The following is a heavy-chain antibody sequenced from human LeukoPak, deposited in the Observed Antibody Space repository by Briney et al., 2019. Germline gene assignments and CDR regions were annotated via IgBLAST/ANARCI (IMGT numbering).Heavy chain of an antibody. J-gene: IGHJ4*02. CDR2: IGTAGDT. Sequence: GGSLRLSCAASGFTFSSYDMHWVRQAPGKGLEWVSAIGTAGDTYYPGSVKGRFTISRENAKNSLYLQMNSLRAGDTAVYYCARGLRLGELSDNFDYWGQGTLVTVSS. CDR1: GFTFSSYD. V-gene: IGHV3-13*01. D-gene: IGHD3-16*02. CDR3: ARGLRLGELSDNFDY.